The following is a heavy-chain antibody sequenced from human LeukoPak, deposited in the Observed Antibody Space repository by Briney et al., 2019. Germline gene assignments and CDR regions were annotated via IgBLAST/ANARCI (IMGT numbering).Heavy chain of an antibody. CDR2: ISYDGRNK. J-gene: IGHJ4*02. CDR1: GFTFSNYA. D-gene: IGHD3-10*01. Sequence: PGGSLRLSCAASGFTFSNYAMHWVRQAPGKGLEWVAVISYDGRNKYYADSVKGRFTISRDNSKNTLYLQMNSLRAQDTAVYYCARDQRTGLWFGESFYWGQGILVTVSS. CDR3: ARDQRTGLWFGESFY. V-gene: IGHV3-30*04.